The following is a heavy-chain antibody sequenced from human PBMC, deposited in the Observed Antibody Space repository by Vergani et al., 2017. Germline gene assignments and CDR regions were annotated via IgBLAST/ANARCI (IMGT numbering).Heavy chain of an antibody. CDR1: GYTFTSYY. Sequence: QVQLVQSGAEVKKPGASVKVSCKASGYTFTSYYMHWVRQAPGQGLEWMGGIIPIFGTANYAQKFQGRVTITADESTSTAYMELSSLRSEDTAVYYCARDARTFDYSGYDGYNWFDPWGQGTLVTVSS. V-gene: IGHV1-69*01. D-gene: IGHD5-12*01. CDR2: IIPIFGTA. CDR3: ARDARTFDYSGYDGYNWFDP. J-gene: IGHJ5*02.